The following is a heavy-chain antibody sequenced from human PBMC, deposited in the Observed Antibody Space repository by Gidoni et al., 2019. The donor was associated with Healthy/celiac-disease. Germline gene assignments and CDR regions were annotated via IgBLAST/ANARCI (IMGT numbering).Heavy chain of an antibody. Sequence: EVQLVESGGGLVQPGGSLRLSCAASGFTVSSNYMSWVRQAPGKGLEWVSGIYSGGSTYYADSVKGRFTISRDNSKNTLYLQMNSLRAEDTAVYYCARDRGYFDYYGMDVWGQGTTVTVSS. V-gene: IGHV3-66*01. D-gene: IGHD3-10*01. CDR1: GFTVSSNY. J-gene: IGHJ6*02. CDR3: ARDRGYFDYYGMDV. CDR2: IYSGGST.